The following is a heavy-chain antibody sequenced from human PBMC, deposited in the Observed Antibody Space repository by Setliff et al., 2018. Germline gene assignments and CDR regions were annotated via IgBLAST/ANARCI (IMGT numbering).Heavy chain of an antibody. CDR1: GASFSDYY. D-gene: IGHD2-2*01. CDR3: RLAHCSNNCEEALDY. J-gene: IGHJ4*02. CDR2: INHSGST. V-gene: IGHV4-34*01. Sequence: PSETLSLTCTVYGASFSDYYWGWIRQPPGKGLEWIAEINHSGSTNYNPSLKSRVTMSVDTSKNQFSLKLNSVTAADTAVYYFRLAHCSNNCEEALDYWSQGTLVTVSS.